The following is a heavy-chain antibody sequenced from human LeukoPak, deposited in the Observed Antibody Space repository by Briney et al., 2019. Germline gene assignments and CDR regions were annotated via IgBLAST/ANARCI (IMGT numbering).Heavy chain of an antibody. D-gene: IGHD3-10*01. CDR2: IYPGASDT. V-gene: IGHV5-51*01. J-gene: IGHJ4*02. CDR3: ARHGVCYGSGSYVYFDY. Sequence: GESLKISCKCSGYSFTSYWIGWVRQMPGKGLEWMGIIYPGASDTRYSPSFQGQVTISADKSISTAYLQWSSLKASDTAMYYCARHGVCYGSGSYVYFDYWGQGTLVTVSS. CDR1: GYSFTSYW.